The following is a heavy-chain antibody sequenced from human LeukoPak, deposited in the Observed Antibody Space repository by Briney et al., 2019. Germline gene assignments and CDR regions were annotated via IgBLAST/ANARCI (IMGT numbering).Heavy chain of an antibody. CDR2: ISYSGAT. Sequence: PSETLTLTCTLSGGTVTSSTYFWGWIRQPPGKGLEWIGSISYSGATHYNPSLKSRVSMSVHTSKNQFSLKLSSVTAADTAVYYCARDGFYYHYYMDVWGEGTTVTVSS. CDR3: ARDGFYYHYYMDV. J-gene: IGHJ6*03. V-gene: IGHV4-39*07. CDR1: GGTVTSSTYF. D-gene: IGHD1-14*01.